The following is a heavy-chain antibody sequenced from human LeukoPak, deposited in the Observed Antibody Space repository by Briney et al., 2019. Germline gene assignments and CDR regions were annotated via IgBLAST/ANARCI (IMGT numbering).Heavy chain of an antibody. CDR1: GFTFSSYA. V-gene: IGHV3-23*01. CDR2: ISGSGGST. J-gene: IGHJ3*02. CDR3: AKGGVTYYYDSSGQFDAFDI. Sequence: PGGSLRLSRAASGFTFSSYAMSWVRQAPGKGLEWVSAISGSGGSTYYADSVKGRFTISRDNSKNTLYLQMNSLRAEDTAVYYCAKGGVTYYYDSSGQFDAFDIWGQGTMVTVSS. D-gene: IGHD3-22*01.